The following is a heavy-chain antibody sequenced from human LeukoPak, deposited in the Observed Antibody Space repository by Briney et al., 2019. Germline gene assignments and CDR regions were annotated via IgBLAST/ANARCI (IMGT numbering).Heavy chain of an antibody. V-gene: IGHV1-8*01. Sequence: ASVKVSCKASGYTFTSYDINWVRQATGQGLEWMGWMNPNSGSTGYAQKFQGRVTMTRNTSISTAYMELSSLRSEDTAVYYCASYEVVVPAAILLSAFDIWGQGTMVTVSS. CDR2: MNPNSGST. J-gene: IGHJ3*02. D-gene: IGHD2-2*02. CDR3: ASYEVVVPAAILLSAFDI. CDR1: GYTFTSYD.